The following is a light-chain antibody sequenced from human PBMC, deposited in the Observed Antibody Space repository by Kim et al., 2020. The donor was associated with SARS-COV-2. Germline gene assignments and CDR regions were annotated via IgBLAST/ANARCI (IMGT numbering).Light chain of an antibody. Sequence: SVTPKEQATITCRASQSIGNTLHWYQQKPDQSPKLLIRYASQSITGVPPRFSGSGSGTEFTLTINSLEAEDAATYYCQQSGAFLTFGGGTKVDIK. CDR1: QSIGNT. CDR2: YAS. J-gene: IGKJ4*01. V-gene: IGKV6-21*02. CDR3: QQSGAFLT.